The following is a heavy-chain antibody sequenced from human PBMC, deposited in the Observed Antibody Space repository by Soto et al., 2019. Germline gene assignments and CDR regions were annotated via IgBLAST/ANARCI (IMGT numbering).Heavy chain of an antibody. CDR1: GGSLSGQY. V-gene: IGHV4-34*01. CDR3: ARGGITMAWNYYYYGMDV. CDR2: IIPTGAT. Sequence: ETLSLTCVVSGGSLSGQYWSWIRQPPGKGLEWLGEIIPTGATTYNPSLKGRLSISLDTSKNQFSLNLSSVSAADTAVYYCARGGITMAWNYYYYGMDVWGQGTTVTVSS. D-gene: IGHD3-10*01. J-gene: IGHJ6*02.